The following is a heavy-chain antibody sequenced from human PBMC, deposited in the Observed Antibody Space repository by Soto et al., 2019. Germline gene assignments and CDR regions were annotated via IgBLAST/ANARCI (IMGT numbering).Heavy chain of an antibody. Sequence: ESLKISCKGSGYSFTSYWIGWVRQMPGKGLEWMGIIYPGDSDTRYSPSFQGQVTISADKSISTAYLQWSSLKASDTAMYYCARGGYSSSWFPFWFDPWGQGTLVTVSS. J-gene: IGHJ5*02. D-gene: IGHD6-13*01. V-gene: IGHV5-51*01. CDR2: IYPGDSDT. CDR1: GYSFTSYW. CDR3: ARGGYSSSWFPFWFDP.